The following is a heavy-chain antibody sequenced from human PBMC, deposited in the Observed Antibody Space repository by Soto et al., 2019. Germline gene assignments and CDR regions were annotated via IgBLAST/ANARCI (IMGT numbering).Heavy chain of an antibody. CDR3: ARGVVVAAPYYYYMDV. D-gene: IGHD2-15*01. V-gene: IGHV1-18*01. CDR2: ISAYNGNT. CDR1: GYTFTSYG. Sequence: ASVKVSCAASGYTFTSYGISWVRQAPGQGLEWMGWISAYNGNTNYAQKLQDRVTMTTDTSTSTAYMELRSLKSDDTAVYYCARGVVVAAPYYYYMDVWGRGTTVTVSS. J-gene: IGHJ6*03.